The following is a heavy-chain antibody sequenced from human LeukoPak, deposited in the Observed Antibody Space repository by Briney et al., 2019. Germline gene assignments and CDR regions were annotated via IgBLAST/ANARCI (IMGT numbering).Heavy chain of an antibody. CDR2: ISGSGGST. CDR1: GFTFSSYS. V-gene: IGHV3-23*01. Sequence: GGSLRLSCAASGFTFSSYSMNWVRQAPGKGLEWVSAISGSGGSTYYADSVKGRFTISRDNSKNTLYLQMNSLRAEDTAVYYCAKRRHYYDSSGPVDYWGQGTLVTVSS. J-gene: IGHJ4*02. D-gene: IGHD3-22*01. CDR3: AKRRHYYDSSGPVDY.